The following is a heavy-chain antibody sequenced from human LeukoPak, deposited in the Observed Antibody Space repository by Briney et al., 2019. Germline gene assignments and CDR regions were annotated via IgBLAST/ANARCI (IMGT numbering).Heavy chain of an antibody. Sequence: PSETLSLTCTVSGASISNYYWSWSRQPPGKGLEWIGYIHYTGSAHYNPSLMSRVTISVDTSKTQFSLRLTSVTVADTAVYYCTRGPGAASVWGQGTLVTVSS. CDR2: IHYTGSA. V-gene: IGHV4-59*01. D-gene: IGHD7-27*01. CDR1: GASISNYY. J-gene: IGHJ4*02. CDR3: TRGPGAASV.